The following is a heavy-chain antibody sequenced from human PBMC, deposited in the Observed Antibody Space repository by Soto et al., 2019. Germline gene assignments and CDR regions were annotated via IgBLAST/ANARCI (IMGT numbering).Heavy chain of an antibody. CDR1: GGSISSSSYY. V-gene: IGHV4-39*01. CDR2: IYYSGST. CDR3: ARRRTSNPKIWTG. J-gene: IGHJ4*02. D-gene: IGHD1-1*01. Sequence: QLQLQESGPGLVKPSETLSLTCTVSGGSISSSSYYWGWIRQPPGKGLEWIGSIYYSGSTYYNPSLKSRVTISVDTSKNQFSLKLSSVTAADTAVYYCARRRTSNPKIWTGWGQGTLVTVSS.